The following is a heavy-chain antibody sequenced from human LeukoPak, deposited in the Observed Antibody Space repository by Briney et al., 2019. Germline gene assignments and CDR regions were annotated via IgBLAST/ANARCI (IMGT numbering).Heavy chain of an antibody. D-gene: IGHD4-23*01. V-gene: IGHV4-31*03. CDR2: IHNSRGT. J-gene: IGHJ4*02. CDR3: GQVGGNSNS. Sequence: SETLSLTCTVSDGSITSDIFYWNWIRQHPGKGLEWIGSIHNSRGTSYNPSLESRLTISVDTSENQFFLKMSYVTAADTAMYYCGQVGGNSNSWGQGTLVTVSS. CDR1: DGSITSDIFY.